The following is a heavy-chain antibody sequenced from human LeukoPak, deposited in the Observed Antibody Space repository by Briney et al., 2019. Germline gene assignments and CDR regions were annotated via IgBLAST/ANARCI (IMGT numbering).Heavy chain of an antibody. D-gene: IGHD1-7*01. CDR3: AKEGPSGMDWNYGSYMDL. CDR1: GFTFSIYA. CDR2: TSSGDDYI. Sequence: AGGPLRLSCAPSGFTFSIYAMRWARQAPGKGLECVSRTSSGDDYIHYALSVKGRHTISRDNSKHTLYVHMNSLRAEDTAVYYCAKEGPSGMDWNYGSYMDLWGERATVTVSS. V-gene: IGHV3-23*01. J-gene: IGHJ6*03.